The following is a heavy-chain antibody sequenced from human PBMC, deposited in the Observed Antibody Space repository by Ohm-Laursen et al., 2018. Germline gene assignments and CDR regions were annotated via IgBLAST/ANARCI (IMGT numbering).Heavy chain of an antibody. Sequence: TLSLTCAVYGGSFSGYYWNWIRQPPGKGLEWIGEINHSGRTNYNPSLKSRVIISVDTSKNQVSLRMSPVTAADTAVYYCARYSPVEMIIRGAFDIWGQGTMVTVSS. CDR3: ARYSPVEMIIRGAFDI. CDR2: INHSGRT. J-gene: IGHJ3*02. D-gene: IGHD5-24*01. CDR1: GGSFSGYY. V-gene: IGHV4-34*01.